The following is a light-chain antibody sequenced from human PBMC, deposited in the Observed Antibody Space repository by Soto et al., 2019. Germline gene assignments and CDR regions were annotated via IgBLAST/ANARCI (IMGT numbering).Light chain of an antibody. Sequence: EIVMTQSPATLSVSPGERATLSCRASQSVSSNLAWYQQKPGQAPRLLIYGASTRATGIPARFSGSGSGTEFTLTISSLQSEDFAVEYCQQYNNWWTVGQGTKVEIK. CDR2: GAS. J-gene: IGKJ1*01. CDR3: QQYNNWWT. CDR1: QSVSSN. V-gene: IGKV3-15*01.